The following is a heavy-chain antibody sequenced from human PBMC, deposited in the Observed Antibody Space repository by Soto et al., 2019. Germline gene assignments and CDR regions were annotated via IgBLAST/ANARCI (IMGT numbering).Heavy chain of an antibody. CDR1: GLTLSSHG. CDR2: ISYDGSNK. D-gene: IGHD1-26*01. J-gene: IGHJ5*02. V-gene: IGHV3-30*18. Sequence: GSLRLSCAASGLTLSSHGMHWVRQAPGKGLEWVAVISYDGSNKHYADSLKGRFTISRDNSKNTLYLQMNSLRVEDTAVYYCAKDAGKWELLRNFFDPWGQGTLVTAPQ. CDR3: AKDAGKWELLRNFFDP.